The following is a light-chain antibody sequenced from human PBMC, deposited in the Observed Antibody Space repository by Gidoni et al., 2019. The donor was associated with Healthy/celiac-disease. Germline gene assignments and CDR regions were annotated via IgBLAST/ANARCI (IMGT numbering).Light chain of an antibody. V-gene: IGKV3-20*01. CDR1: QSVSSSY. J-gene: IGKJ4*01. CDR2: GAS. Sequence: IVLTQSPGTLYWSPGARATLSCRASQSVSSSYLAWYQQKPGQAPRLLIYGASSRATGIPDRFSGSGSGTDFTLTISRLEPEDFAVYYCQQYGSSPRILTFGGGTKVEIK. CDR3: QQYGSSPRILT.